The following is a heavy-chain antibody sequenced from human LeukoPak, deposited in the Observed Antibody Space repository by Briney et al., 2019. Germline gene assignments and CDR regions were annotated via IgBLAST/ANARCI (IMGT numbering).Heavy chain of an antibody. V-gene: IGHV1-2*02. CDR1: GYTFTGYY. J-gene: IGHJ4*02. CDR3: ARGPPLIAVAGTKWFG. CDR2: INPNSGGT. D-gene: IGHD6-19*01. Sequence: GASMKVSRKASGYTFTGYYMHWVRQAPGQGLEWMGWINPNSGGTNYAQKFQGRVTMTRDTSISTAYMELSRLRSDDTAVYYCARGPPLIAVAGTKWFGWGQGTLVTVSS.